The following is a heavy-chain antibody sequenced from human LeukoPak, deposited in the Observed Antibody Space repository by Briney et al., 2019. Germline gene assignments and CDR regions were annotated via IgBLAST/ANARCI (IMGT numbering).Heavy chain of an antibody. CDR3: VKGAQVVYRPSFDF. CDR2: IGTNGIST. V-gene: IGHV3-64D*06. Sequence: RGSLRLSCSASGFTFSTYAMHWVRQAPGKGLEYVSAIGTNGISTYYTDSVDGRVTISRDNSRNMMWLQMSSLRPEDTAVYYCVKGAQVVYRPSFDFWGQGNLVTVSS. CDR1: GFTFSTYA. J-gene: IGHJ4*02. D-gene: IGHD2-2*01.